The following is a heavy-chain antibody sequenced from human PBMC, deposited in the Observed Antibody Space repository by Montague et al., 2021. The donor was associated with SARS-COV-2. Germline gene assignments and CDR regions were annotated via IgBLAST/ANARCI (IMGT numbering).Heavy chain of an antibody. D-gene: IGHD2-21*01. CDR2: ISDSGTT. CDR1: GDSVDSFS. CDR3: ARHQDLFSTEGVIGFDI. V-gene: IGHV4-59*08. Sequence: ETLSLTCLVSGDSVDSFSWSWTRQSPGKGLEWIGSISDSGTTHINPALKSRAAISTDRSKNEISLRMTSVTAADTAVYSCARHQDLFSTEGVIGFDIWGPGTMVIVSS. J-gene: IGHJ3*02.